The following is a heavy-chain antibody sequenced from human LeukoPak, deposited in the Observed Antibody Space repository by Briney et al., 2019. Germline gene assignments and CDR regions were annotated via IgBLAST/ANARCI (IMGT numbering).Heavy chain of an antibody. J-gene: IGHJ4*02. D-gene: IGHD4-23*01. CDR3: ARDAARGGNPVDY. CDR1: GYTFTGYY. Sequence: ASVKVSCKASGYTFTGYYMHWVRQAPGQGLEWMGRINPNSGGTNYAQKFQGRVTMTRDTSISTAYMELSRLRSDDTAVYYCARDAARGGNPVDYWGQGTLVTVSS. V-gene: IGHV1-2*06. CDR2: INPNSGGT.